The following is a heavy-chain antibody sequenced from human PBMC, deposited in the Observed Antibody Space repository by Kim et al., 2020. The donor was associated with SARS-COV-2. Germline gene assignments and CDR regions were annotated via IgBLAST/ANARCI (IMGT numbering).Heavy chain of an antibody. CDR1: GGTFSSYG. Sequence: SVKVSCKASGGTFSSYGISWVRQAPGQGLEWMGRIIPILGRANYAQKFQGRVTISADKSTSTAYMELSSLRSEDTAVYFCARESFEAGCHDWGQGTLVTVSS. V-gene: IGHV1-69*04. CDR2: IIPILGRA. J-gene: IGHJ4*02. CDR3: ARESFEAGCHD. D-gene: IGHD3-16*01.